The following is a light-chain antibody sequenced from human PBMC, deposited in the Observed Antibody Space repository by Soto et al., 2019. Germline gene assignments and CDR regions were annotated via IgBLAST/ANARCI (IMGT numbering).Light chain of an antibody. CDR3: QQRTNRPPIT. V-gene: IGKV3-11*01. CDR1: QYINTR. CDR2: QTS. Sequence: EIVLTQSPGTLSLSPLEIATLSCMASQYINTRLAWYQHRPGQAPRLLIYQTSIRAAGIPARFSASGTGTDFTLTISGLEPEDFAVYYCQQRTNRPPITFGQGTRLEIK. J-gene: IGKJ5*01.